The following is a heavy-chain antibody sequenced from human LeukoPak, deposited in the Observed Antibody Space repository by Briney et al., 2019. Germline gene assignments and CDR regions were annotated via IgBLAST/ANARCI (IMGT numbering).Heavy chain of an antibody. J-gene: IGHJ6*02. CDR3: ASSSLYNYDILTGYSYGMDV. Sequence: SVNVSCKASGGTFSSDAISWVRQAAGQGLERMGRIIPILGIANYAQKFQGRVTITADKSTSTAHMELSSLRSEDTAVYYCASSSLYNYDILTGYSYGMDVWGQGTTVTVSS. V-gene: IGHV1-69*04. CDR1: GGTFSSDA. D-gene: IGHD3-9*01. CDR2: IIPILGIA.